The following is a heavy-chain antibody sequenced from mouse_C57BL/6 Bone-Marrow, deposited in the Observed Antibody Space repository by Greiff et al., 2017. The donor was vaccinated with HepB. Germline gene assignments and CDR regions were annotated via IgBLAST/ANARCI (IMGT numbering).Heavy chain of an antibody. D-gene: IGHD2-3*01. CDR2: IDPETGGT. CDR1: GYTFTDYE. V-gene: IGHV1-15*01. Sequence: VQLKQSGAELVRPGASVTLSCKASGYTFTDYEMHWVKQTPVHGLEWIGAIDPETGGTAYNQKFKGKAILTADKSSSTAYMELRSLTSEDSAVYYCTRGYDGYYVGGYYAMDYWGQGTSVTVSS. CDR3: TRGYDGYYVGGYYAMDY. J-gene: IGHJ4*01.